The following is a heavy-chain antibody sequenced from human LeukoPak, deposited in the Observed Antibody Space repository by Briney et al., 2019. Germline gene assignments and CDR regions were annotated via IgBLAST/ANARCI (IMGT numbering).Heavy chain of an antibody. V-gene: IGHV4-59*01. D-gene: IGHD1-20*01. CDR3: ARLSGTNLDFDY. Sequence: EASETLSLTCTVSGGSISSYYWSWIRQPPGKGLEWIGYIYVSGNTNYNPALKSRVTISLDTSKNQFSLKLTSVTAADTAVYYCARLSGTNLDFDYWGQGTLATVSS. CDR1: GGSISSYY. J-gene: IGHJ4*02. CDR2: IYVSGNT.